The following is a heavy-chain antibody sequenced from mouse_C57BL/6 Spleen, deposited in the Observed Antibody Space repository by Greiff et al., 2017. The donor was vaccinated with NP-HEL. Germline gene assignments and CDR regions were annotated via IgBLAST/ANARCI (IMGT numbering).Heavy chain of an antibody. CDR3: AKGAVSFDY. V-gene: IGHV3-6*01. J-gene: IGHJ2*01. Sequence: VQLQQSGPGLVKPSQSLSLTCSVTGYSITSGYYWNWIRQFPGNKLEWMGYISYDGSNNYNPSLKNRISITRDTSKNQFFLKLNSVTTEDTATYYCAKGAVSFDYWGQGTTLTVSS. CDR1: GYSITSGYY. CDR2: ISYDGSN.